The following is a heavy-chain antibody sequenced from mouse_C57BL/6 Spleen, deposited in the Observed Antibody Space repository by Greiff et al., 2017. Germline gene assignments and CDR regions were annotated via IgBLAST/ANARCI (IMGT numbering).Heavy chain of an antibody. D-gene: IGHD2-4*01. CDR1: GFSLTSYG. Sequence: QVQLQQSGPGLVQPSQSLSITCTVSGFSLTSYGVHWVRQSPGKGLEWLGVIWSGGSTDSNAAFISRLSNSKDNSTSQVFFKMNSLQADDTAIYYCASDYDRDYARDYWGQGTSVTVAS. V-gene: IGHV2-2*01. J-gene: IGHJ4*01. CDR2: IWSGGST. CDR3: ASDYDRDYARDY.